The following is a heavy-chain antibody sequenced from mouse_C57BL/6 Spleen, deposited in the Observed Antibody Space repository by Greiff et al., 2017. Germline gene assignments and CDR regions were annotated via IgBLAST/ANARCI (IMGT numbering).Heavy chain of an antibody. V-gene: IGHV1-81*01. CDR2: IYPRSGNT. J-gene: IGHJ2*01. Sequence: VQLQQSGAELARPGASVKLSCKASGYTFTSYGISWVKQRTGQGLEWIGEIYPRSGNTYYNEKFKGKATLTADKSSRTAYMELRSLTSEDSAVYFCARRDDYYYFDYWGQGTTLTVSS. D-gene: IGHD2-4*01. CDR3: ARRDDYYYFDY. CDR1: GYTFTSYG.